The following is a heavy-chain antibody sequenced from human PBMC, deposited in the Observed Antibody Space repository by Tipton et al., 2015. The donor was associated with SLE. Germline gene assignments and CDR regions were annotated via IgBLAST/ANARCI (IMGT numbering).Heavy chain of an antibody. CDR2: VYESGTT. V-gene: IGHV4-39*07. Sequence: LSLTCFVSGGYITSDIYYWGWIRQPPGKGLEWIGSVYESGTTYYNPSLKSRVTMSVDTSKTQFSLKLSSLTAADTAVYYCARVVTVVATHYYDMDVWGQGTTVTVSS. J-gene: IGHJ6*02. CDR1: GGYITSDIYY. D-gene: IGHD2-15*01. CDR3: ARVVTVVATHYYDMDV.